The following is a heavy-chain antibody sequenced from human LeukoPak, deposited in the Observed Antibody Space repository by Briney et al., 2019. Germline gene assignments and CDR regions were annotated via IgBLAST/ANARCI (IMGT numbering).Heavy chain of an antibody. J-gene: IGHJ4*02. CDR2: IYSGGST. CDR3: ASGNSSSWYNYFDY. Sequence: GGSLRLSCAASGFTVSSNYMSWVRQAPGKGLEWVSVIYSGGSTYYADSVKGRFTISRDNSKNTLYLQMNSLRAEDTAVYYCASGNSSSWYNYFDYWGLGTLVTVSS. CDR1: GFTVSSNY. D-gene: IGHD6-13*01. V-gene: IGHV3-66*02.